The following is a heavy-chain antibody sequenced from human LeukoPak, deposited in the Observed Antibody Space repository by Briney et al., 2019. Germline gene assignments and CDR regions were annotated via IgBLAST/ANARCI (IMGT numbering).Heavy chain of an antibody. Sequence: PGGSLRLSCATSGFNFDRYTVHWVRQAPGKGLEWVSLAGWAGGTMCYSDSVRGRFTISRDSGKNSVYLQMNSLTTDDTAFYFCAKELDTMFFDYWGQGALVTVSS. D-gene: IGHD5-18*01. J-gene: IGHJ4*02. CDR2: AGWAGGTM. CDR3: AKELDTMFFDY. CDR1: GFNFDRYT. V-gene: IGHV3-43*01.